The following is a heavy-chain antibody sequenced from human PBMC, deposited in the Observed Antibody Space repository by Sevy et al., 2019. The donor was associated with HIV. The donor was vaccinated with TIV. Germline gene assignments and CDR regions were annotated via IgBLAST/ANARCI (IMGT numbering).Heavy chain of an antibody. CDR2: ISGNGGST. D-gene: IGHD2-2*01. CDR1: GFTFSSYA. V-gene: IGHV3-23*01. CDR3: AKDLLIVVGEGMDV. Sequence: GGSLRLSCAGSGFTFSSYAMNWVRQAPGKGLEWVSAISGNGGSTFHADSVKGRFSISRDNSKNTLYLQMNSLRAEDTAIYYCAKDLLIVVGEGMDVWGQGTTVTVSS. J-gene: IGHJ6*02.